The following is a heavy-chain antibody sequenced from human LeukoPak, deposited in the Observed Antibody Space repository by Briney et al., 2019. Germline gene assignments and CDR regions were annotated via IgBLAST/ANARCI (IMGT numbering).Heavy chain of an antibody. CDR1: GFSFSSYV. J-gene: IGHJ5*02. CDR3: AKPGREYGSSWYLWFDT. Sequence: GGSLRLSCAASGFSFSSYVMSWVRQAPGKWLEWVATISGSGGSTYSADSVKGRFTISRDNSKNTLYLQMNSLRAEDTAVYYCAKPGREYGSSWYLWFDTWGQGTLVTVSS. CDR2: ISGSGGST. D-gene: IGHD6-13*01. V-gene: IGHV3-23*01.